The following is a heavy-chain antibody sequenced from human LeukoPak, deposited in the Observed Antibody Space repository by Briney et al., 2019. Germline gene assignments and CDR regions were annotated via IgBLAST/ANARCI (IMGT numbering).Heavy chain of an antibody. D-gene: IGHD1-26*01. J-gene: IGHJ4*02. Sequence: ASVKVSFKASGYTFTSYGISWVRQAPGQGLEWMGWISAYNGNTNYAQKLQGRVTMTTDTSTSTAYMELRSLRSDDTAVYYCARVLLVGANRGSFDYWGQGTLVTVSS. CDR3: ARVLLVGANRGSFDY. CDR2: ISAYNGNT. V-gene: IGHV1-18*01. CDR1: GYTFTSYG.